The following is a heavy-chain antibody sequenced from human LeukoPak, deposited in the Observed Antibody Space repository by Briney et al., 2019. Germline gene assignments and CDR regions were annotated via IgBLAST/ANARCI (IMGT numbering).Heavy chain of an antibody. J-gene: IGHJ4*02. CDR2: IYYSGST. D-gene: IGHD3-22*01. V-gene: IGHV4-59*01. Sequence: SETLSLTCTVSGGSISSYSWSWIRQPPGKGLEWIGYIYYSGSTNYNPSLKSRATISVDTSKNQFSLKLSSVTAADTAVYYCARQGPHHYDSSGYYYHYWGQGNLVTVSS. CDR1: GGSISSYS. CDR3: ARQGPHHYDSSGYYYHY.